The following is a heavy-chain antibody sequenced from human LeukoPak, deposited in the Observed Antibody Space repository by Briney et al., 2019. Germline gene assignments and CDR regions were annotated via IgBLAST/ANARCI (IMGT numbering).Heavy chain of an antibody. CDR1: GFTFSSYE. D-gene: IGHD3-16*01. CDR3: TTDYWGAFDI. V-gene: IGHV3-48*03. Sequence: GGSLRLSCAASGFTFSSYEMNWVRQAPGKGLEWVSYISSSGSTIYYADSVKGRFTISRDNAKNSLYLQMNSLRAEDTAVYYCTTDYWGAFDIWGQGTMVTVSS. J-gene: IGHJ3*02. CDR2: ISSSGSTI.